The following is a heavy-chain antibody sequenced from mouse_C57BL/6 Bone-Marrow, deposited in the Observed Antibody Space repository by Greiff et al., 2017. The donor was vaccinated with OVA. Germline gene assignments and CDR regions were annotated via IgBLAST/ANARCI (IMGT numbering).Heavy chain of an antibody. J-gene: IGHJ2*01. D-gene: IGHD4-1*01. CDR2: INPGSGGT. Sequence: LQESGAELVRPGTSVKVSCKASGYAFTNYLIEWVKQRPGQGLEWIGVINPGSGGTNYNEKFKGKATLTADKSSSTAYMQLSSLTSEDSAVYFCARRGNWDASSYFDYWGQGTTLTVSS. V-gene: IGHV1-54*01. CDR3: ARRGNWDASSYFDY. CDR1: GYAFTNYL.